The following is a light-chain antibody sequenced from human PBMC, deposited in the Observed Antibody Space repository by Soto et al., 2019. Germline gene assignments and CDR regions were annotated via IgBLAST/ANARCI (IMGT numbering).Light chain of an antibody. V-gene: IGKV1-39*01. CDR2: AAS. CDR3: QQSYIAPPT. J-gene: IGKJ2*01. Sequence: DIQMTQSPSSLSASVGDRVTITSRASQSVSNYLNWYQQKPGKAPILLIYAASSLRSGVPSRFSASGSGTDFTLTISSLQPEDFATYYCQQSYIAPPTFGQGTRLEIK. CDR1: QSVSNY.